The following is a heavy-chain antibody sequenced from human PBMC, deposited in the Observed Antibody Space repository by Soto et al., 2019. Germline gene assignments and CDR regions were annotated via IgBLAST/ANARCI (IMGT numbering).Heavy chain of an antibody. J-gene: IGHJ6*02. D-gene: IGHD3-3*01. CDR2: IKSKTDGGTT. CDR3: TTDLALPFRLLEWLPYYYYGMDV. Sequence: EVQLVESGGGLVKPGGSLRLSCAASGFTFSSYSMNWVRQAPGKGLEWVGRIKSKTDGGTTDYAAPVKGRFTISRDDSKNTLYLQMNSLKTEDTAVYYCTTDLALPFRLLEWLPYYYYGMDVWGQGTTVTVSS. V-gene: IGHV3-15*01. CDR1: GFTFSSYS.